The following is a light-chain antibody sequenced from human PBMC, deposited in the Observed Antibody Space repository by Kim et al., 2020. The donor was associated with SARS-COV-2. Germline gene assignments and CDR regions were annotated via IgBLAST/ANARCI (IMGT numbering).Light chain of an antibody. V-gene: IGLV2-14*01. CDR1: SSDVGGYNY. CDR3: SSYTSTSTLGV. CDR2: GVS. J-gene: IGLJ3*02. Sequence: QSITISCTGTSSDVGGYNYVTCYQQHPGKAPKLMIYGVSNRPSGISNRFSGSKSGNTASLTIYGLQAEDEADYYCSSYTSTSTLGVFGGGTQLSVL.